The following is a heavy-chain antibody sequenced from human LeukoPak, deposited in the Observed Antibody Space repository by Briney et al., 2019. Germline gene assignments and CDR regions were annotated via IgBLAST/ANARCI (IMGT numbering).Heavy chain of an antibody. Sequence: SETLSLTCTVSGGSISSYYWSWIRQPAGKGLEWIGRIYTSGSTNYNPSLKSRVTTSVDTSKNQFSLKLSSVTAADTAVYYCARSSGYYLGDYYFDYWGQGTLVTVSS. CDR3: ARSSGYYLGDYYFDY. D-gene: IGHD3-22*01. J-gene: IGHJ4*02. CDR1: GGSISSYY. CDR2: IYTSGST. V-gene: IGHV4-4*07.